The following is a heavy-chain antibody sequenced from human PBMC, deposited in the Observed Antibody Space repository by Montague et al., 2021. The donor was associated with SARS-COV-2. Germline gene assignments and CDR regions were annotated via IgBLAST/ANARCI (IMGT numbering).Heavy chain of an antibody. CDR2: IYYSGGI. J-gene: IGHJ5*02. CDR3: ARAVSVRRAVNWFDP. D-gene: IGHD3-10*01. CDR1: GGSMSDHY. V-gene: IGHV4-59*11. Sequence: SETLSLNCTVSGGSMSDHYWAWIRQPPGKGLEWLAYIYYSGGINSNASLKSRVTMSVDTSENQFSLKLTSVTAADTAVYYCARAVSVRRAVNWFDPWGQGTLVTVSS.